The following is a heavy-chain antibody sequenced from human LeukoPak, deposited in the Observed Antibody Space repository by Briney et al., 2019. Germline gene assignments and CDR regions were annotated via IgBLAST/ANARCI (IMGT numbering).Heavy chain of an antibody. CDR3: ARAGGYSNPGDY. CDR1: GGSISSYY. CDR2: IYYSGST. D-gene: IGHD4-11*01. Sequence: SETLSLTCTVSGGSISSYYWSWIRQPPGKGLEWIGYIYYSGSTNYNPSLKSRVTISVDTSKNQFSLKLSSVTAADTAVYYCARAGGYSNPGDYWGQGTLVTVSS. V-gene: IGHV4-59*01. J-gene: IGHJ4*02.